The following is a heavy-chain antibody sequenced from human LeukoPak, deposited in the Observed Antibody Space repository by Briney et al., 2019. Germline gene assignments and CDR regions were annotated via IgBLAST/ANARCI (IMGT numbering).Heavy chain of an antibody. CDR3: ARHLPNSSKDY. D-gene: IGHD6-13*01. J-gene: IGHJ4*02. Sequence: SETLSLTCTVSGGSISSYYWSWIRQPPGKGLEWIGEINHSGSTNYNPSLKSRVTISVDTSKNQFSLKLSSVTAADTAVYYCARHLPNSSKDYWGQGTLVTVSS. CDR2: INHSGST. CDR1: GGSISSYY. V-gene: IGHV4-34*01.